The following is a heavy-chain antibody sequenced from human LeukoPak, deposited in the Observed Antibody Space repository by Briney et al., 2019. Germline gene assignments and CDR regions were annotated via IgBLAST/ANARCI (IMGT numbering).Heavy chain of an antibody. CDR2: MWYDGSNK. D-gene: IGHD5-12*01. CDR3: ARDGYSGSKRGFYFDY. J-gene: IGHJ4*02. Sequence: PGRSLRLSCAASGFTFSTYGMHWVRQTPGKGLEWVAVMWYDGSNKYYADSVKGRFTISRDNSKNTLDLQMNSLRVEDTAVYYCARDGYSGSKRGFYFDYWGQGTLVTVSS. CDR1: GFTFSTYG. V-gene: IGHV3-33*01.